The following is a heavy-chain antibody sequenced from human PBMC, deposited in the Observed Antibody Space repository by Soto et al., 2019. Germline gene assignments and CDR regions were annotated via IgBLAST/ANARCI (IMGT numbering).Heavy chain of an antibody. J-gene: IGHJ4*02. CDR1: EFTFSNYA. V-gene: IGHV3-30-3*01. Sequence: GGSLRLSCAASEFTFSNYAMSWVRQAPGKGLEWVAVISYDGSNKYYADSVKGRFTISRDNSKNTLYLQMNSLRAEDMAVYYCARAYSSGWYEKKLDYWGQGTLVTVSS. D-gene: IGHD6-19*01. CDR3: ARAYSSGWYEKKLDY. CDR2: ISYDGSNK.